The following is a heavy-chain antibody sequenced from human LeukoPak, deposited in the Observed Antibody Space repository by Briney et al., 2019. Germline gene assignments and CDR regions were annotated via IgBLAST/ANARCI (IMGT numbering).Heavy chain of an antibody. V-gene: IGHV3-30*04. J-gene: IGHJ4*02. Sequence: GGSLRLSCAAPGFTFSSYAMHWVRQAPGKGLEWVAVISYDGSNKYYADSVKGRFTISRDNSKNTLYLQMNSLRAEDTAVYYCARDHSAGRFDYWGQGTLVTVSS. D-gene: IGHD6-13*01. CDR3: ARDHSAGRFDY. CDR1: GFTFSSYA. CDR2: ISYDGSNK.